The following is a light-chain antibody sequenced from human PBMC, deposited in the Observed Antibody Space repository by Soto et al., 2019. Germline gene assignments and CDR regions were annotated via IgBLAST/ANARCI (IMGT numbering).Light chain of an antibody. J-gene: IGLJ2*01. CDR3: QAWDTSTRV. V-gene: IGLV3-1*01. CDR1: NLGEKY. CDR2: QDT. Sequence: SYELTQPPSVSVSAGQTASITCSGDNLGEKYICWYQKKPGQSPVLVIYQDTKRPSGIPERFSGSNSGKTATLTITETQAMGEADYYCQAWDTSTRVFGGGTKLTVL.